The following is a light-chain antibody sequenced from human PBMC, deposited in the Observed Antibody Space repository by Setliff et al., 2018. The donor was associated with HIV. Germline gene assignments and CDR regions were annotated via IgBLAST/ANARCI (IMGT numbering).Light chain of an antibody. CDR1: SSDLGIYNF. J-gene: IGLJ1*01. CDR2: DVT. Sequence: QSALAQPASVSGSPGQSITISCTGTSSDLGIYNFVSWYQQHPGKAPKLMIYDVTNRPSGVSNRFSGSKSGITASLTISGLRAEDEADYYCTSYTGTSTLYVFGTGTKV. V-gene: IGLV2-14*03. CDR3: TSYTGTSTLYV.